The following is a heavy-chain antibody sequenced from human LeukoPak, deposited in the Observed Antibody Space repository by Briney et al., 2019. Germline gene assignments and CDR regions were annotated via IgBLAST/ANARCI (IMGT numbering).Heavy chain of an antibody. CDR1: GFTFSSYG. CDR2: ISYDGNNK. Sequence: GGSLRLPCAASGFTFSSYGIHWVRQAPGKGLEWVAVISYDGNNKYYADSVKGRFTISRDNSKNTLFLQMNSLRAEDTAVYYCAKGVDYCSGGSCPADYWGPGTLVTASS. D-gene: IGHD2-15*01. V-gene: IGHV3-30*18. J-gene: IGHJ4*02. CDR3: AKGVDYCSGGSCPADY.